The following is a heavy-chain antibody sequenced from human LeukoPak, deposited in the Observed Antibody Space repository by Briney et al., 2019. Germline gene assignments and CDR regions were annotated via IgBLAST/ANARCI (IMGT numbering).Heavy chain of an antibody. CDR2: IKQDGTEK. CDR1: GFRFDSFY. CDR3: AKAGNGFGY. D-gene: IGHD2-8*01. V-gene: IGHV3-7*01. Sequence: GGSLRLSCAASGFRFDSFYMGWIRQAPGKGLEWVANIKQDGTEKNYVDSVKGRFTISRDNAKNSLYLQMNSLRAEDTAVYYCAKAGNGFGYWGQGALVTVSS. J-gene: IGHJ4*02.